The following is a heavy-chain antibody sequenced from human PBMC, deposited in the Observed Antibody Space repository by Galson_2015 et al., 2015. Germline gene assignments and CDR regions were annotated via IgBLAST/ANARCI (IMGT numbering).Heavy chain of an antibody. CDR1: GFTFSSYG. D-gene: IGHD6-19*01. J-gene: IGHJ3*02. CDR2: ISYDGSNK. CDR3: AKLLAVAGTVGAFEI. V-gene: IGHV3-30*18. Sequence: SLRLSCAASGFTFSSYGMHWVRQAPGKGLEWVAVISYDGSNKYYADSVKGRFTISRDNSKNTLYLQMNSLRAEDTAVYYCAKLLAVAGTVGAFEIWGQGTMVTVSS.